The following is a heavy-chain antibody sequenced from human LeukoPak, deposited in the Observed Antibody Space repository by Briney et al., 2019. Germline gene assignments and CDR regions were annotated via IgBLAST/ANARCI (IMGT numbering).Heavy chain of an antibody. Sequence: SETLSLTCAVYGGSFSGYYWSWIRQPPGKGLEWIGEINHSGSTNYNPSLKSRVTISVDTSKNQFSLKLSSVTAADTAVFYCARGKVGIVVVPAAIKDNWFDPWGQGTLVTVSS. CDR1: GGSFSGYY. J-gene: IGHJ5*02. V-gene: IGHV4-34*01. CDR3: ARGKVGIVVVPAAIKDNWFDP. D-gene: IGHD2-2*02. CDR2: INHSGST.